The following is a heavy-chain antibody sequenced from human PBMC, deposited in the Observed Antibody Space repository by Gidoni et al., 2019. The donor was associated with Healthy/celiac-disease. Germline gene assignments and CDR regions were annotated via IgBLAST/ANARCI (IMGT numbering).Heavy chain of an antibody. CDR1: GGPISSSSYY. CDR2: IYYSWST. Sequence: QLQLQESGPGLVKPSETLSHTCTVSGGPISSSSYYWGWIRQPPGTGREWIGSIYYSWSTYYNPSINSRVTISVYTAKNQFSLKLSSVNAADTAVYYCARRTRQRLNWYFDRWGRGTLVTVSS. J-gene: IGHJ2*01. CDR3: ARRTRQRLNWYFDR. D-gene: IGHD1-1*01. V-gene: IGHV4-39*01.